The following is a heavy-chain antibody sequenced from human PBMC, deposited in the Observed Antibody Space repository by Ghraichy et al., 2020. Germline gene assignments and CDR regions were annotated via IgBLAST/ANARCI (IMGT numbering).Heavy chain of an antibody. J-gene: IGHJ4*02. D-gene: IGHD6-6*01. CDR1: GGSVRSYY. Sequence: TLSLTCTVSGGSVRSYYWSWIRQPPGRGLEWIAYVYHTGTSKCNPSLQSRVTISLDTSKNQVSLNLTSVNAADTAVYFCARGLRSSSSQGTTLDFWGQGTLVTVSS. CDR2: VYHTGTS. V-gene: IGHV4-59*02. CDR3: ARGLRSSSSQGTTLDF.